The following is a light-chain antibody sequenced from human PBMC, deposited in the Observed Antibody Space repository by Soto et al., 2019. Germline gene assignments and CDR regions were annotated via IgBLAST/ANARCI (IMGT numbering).Light chain of an antibody. CDR1: SSDVGGYNY. J-gene: IGLJ2*01. CDR3: SSYAGSNNLVV. V-gene: IGLV2-8*01. Sequence: QSVLTQPPSASGSPGQSVTISCTGTSSDVGGYNYVSWYQQHPGKAPKLMIYEVTKRPSGVPDRFSGSKSGNTAPLTVSGLQDEDEDDYYCSSYAGSNNLVVFGGGTKLTVL. CDR2: EVT.